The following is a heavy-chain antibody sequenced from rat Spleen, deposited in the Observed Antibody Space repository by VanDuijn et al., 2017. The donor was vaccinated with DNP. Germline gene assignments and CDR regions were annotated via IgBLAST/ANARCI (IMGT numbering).Heavy chain of an antibody. J-gene: IGHJ3*01. CDR1: GFSFSDYN. CDR3: ASLLLPNWFAY. CDR2: IGSAAYAP. D-gene: IGHD1-1*01. Sequence: EVQLVESGGGLVQPGRSLRLSCAASGFSFSDYNMAWVRQAPAKGLEWVAYIGSAAYAPYYGDSVKGRFTISRDNAKSTLYLQMDSLRSEETATYYCASLLLPNWFAYWGQGTLVTVSS. V-gene: IGHV5-7*01.